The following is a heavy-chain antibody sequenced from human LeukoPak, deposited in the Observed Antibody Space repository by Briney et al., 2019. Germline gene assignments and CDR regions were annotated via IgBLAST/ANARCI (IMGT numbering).Heavy chain of an antibody. D-gene: IGHD3-22*01. V-gene: IGHV1-69*06. CDR1: GGTFISYA. CDR3: ARYGTGYYDSSGYSYYYYMDV. J-gene: IGHJ6*03. Sequence: ASVKVSCKASGGTFISYAISWVRQAPGQGREWMGGSIAIFGTANYAQKCQGRVTITADKSTSTAHMELSSLRSEDTAVYYCARYGTGYYDSSGYSYYYYMDVWGKGPTVTISS. CDR2: SIAIFGTA.